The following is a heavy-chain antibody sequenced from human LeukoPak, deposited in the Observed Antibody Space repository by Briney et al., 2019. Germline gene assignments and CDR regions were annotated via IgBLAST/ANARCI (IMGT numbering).Heavy chain of an antibody. D-gene: IGHD3-9*01. CDR2: LYYSGST. CDR1: GGSISSSRYY. Sequence: SETLSLTCTVSGGSISSSRYYWVRIRQPPGKGLEWLGSLYYSGSTYYNPSLKRRVTISVDTSKNQFYLKLSSVTAADTAVYYCLNRYFPPKAPANYGMDVRGQGTTVTVSS. CDR3: LNRYFPPKAPANYGMDV. J-gene: IGHJ6*02. V-gene: IGHV4-39*01.